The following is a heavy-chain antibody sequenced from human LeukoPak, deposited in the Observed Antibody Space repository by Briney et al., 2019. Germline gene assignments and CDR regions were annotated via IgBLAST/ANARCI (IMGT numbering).Heavy chain of an antibody. D-gene: IGHD6-13*01. Sequence: GGSLRLSCATSGFTFNSCEMNWVRQAPGKGLEWVSYISGSGNTMHYADSVKGRFTISRDNAKNSLSLQMNSLRAEDTAVYYCTTSAAAGRLYYYGMDVWGQGTTVTVSS. CDR1: GFTFNSCE. J-gene: IGHJ6*02. CDR2: ISGSGNTM. V-gene: IGHV3-48*03. CDR3: TTSAAAGRLYYYGMDV.